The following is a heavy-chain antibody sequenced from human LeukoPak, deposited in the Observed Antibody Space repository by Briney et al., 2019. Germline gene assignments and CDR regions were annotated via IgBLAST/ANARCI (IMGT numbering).Heavy chain of an antibody. V-gene: IGHV4-61*02. J-gene: IGHJ4*02. D-gene: IGHD3-22*01. CDR2: IHTSGST. Sequence: SQTLSLTCTVSGGSISSGSYYWSWIRQPAGKGLEWIGRIHTSGSTNYSPSLKSRVTMSVDTSKNQFSLKLSSVTAADTAVYYCARDRYYYDSSARYFDYWGQGTLVTVSS. CDR3: ARDRYYYDSSARYFDY. CDR1: GGSISSGSYY.